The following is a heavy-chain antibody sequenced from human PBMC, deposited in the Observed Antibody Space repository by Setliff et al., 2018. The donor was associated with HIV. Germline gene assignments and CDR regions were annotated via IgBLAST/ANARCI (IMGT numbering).Heavy chain of an antibody. CDR3: AKPYRGSVVRDQGYMDV. Sequence: GGSLRLSCAASGFIFSSYAMHWVRQAPGKGLEWVAVMSYDGNNKYYADSVKGRFTISRDNSKNTLYLQMNSLRAEDTAVYYCAKPYRGSVVRDQGYMDVWGKGTTVTVS. CDR2: MSYDGNNK. V-gene: IGHV3-30*07. CDR1: GFIFSSYA. D-gene: IGHD3-10*01. J-gene: IGHJ6*03.